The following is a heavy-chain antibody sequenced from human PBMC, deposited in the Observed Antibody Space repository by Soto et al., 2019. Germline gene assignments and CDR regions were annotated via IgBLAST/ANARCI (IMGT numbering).Heavy chain of an antibody. D-gene: IGHD3-3*01. CDR2: IYYSGST. CDR1: GGSISSGGYY. CDR3: ASGKGYDFWSGYSSYYYYYMDI. Sequence: SETLSLTCTVSGGSISSGGYYWRWIRQHPGKGLEWIGYIYYSGSTYYNPSLKSRVTISVDTSKNQFSLKLSSVTAADTAVYYCASGKGYDFWSGYSSYYYYYMDIWGKGTTVTVSS. J-gene: IGHJ6*03. V-gene: IGHV4-31*03.